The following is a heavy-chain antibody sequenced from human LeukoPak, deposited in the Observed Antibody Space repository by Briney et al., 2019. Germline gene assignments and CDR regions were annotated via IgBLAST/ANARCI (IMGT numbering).Heavy chain of an antibody. CDR2: ISGGGGTT. D-gene: IGHD6-19*01. V-gene: IGHV3-23*01. Sequence: GGSLRLSCAASGFTFSSYAMGWVRQAPGKGLEWVSAISGGGGTTYYADSVKGRFTISRDNFKNTVSLQMNSLRAEDTAVYYCARGQWPDYWGQGTLVTVSS. J-gene: IGHJ4*02. CDR1: GFTFSSYA. CDR3: ARGQWPDY.